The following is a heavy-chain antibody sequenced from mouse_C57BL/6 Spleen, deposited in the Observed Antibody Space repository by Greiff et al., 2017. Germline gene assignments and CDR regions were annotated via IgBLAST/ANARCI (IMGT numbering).Heavy chain of an antibody. J-gene: IGHJ4*01. D-gene: IGHD2-10*02. V-gene: IGHV1-19*01. CDR2: INPYNGGT. Sequence: VQLQQSGPVLVKPGASVKMSCKASGYTFTDYYMNWVKQSHGKSLEWIGVINPYNGGTSYNQKFKGKATLTVDKYSSTAYMELNSLTSEDSAVYYCARRSIGDYYAMDYWGQGTSVTVSS. CDR3: ARRSIGDYYAMDY. CDR1: GYTFTDYY.